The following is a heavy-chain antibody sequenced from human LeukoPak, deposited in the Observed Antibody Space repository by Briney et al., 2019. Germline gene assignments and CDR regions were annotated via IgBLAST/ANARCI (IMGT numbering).Heavy chain of an antibody. CDR3: AKSGLAYCDGDCTNWFDP. CDR2: IRYDGSNK. J-gene: IGHJ5*02. CDR1: GFTFSSYG. Sequence: GGSLRLSCAASGFTFSSYGMHWVRQAPGKGLEWVAFIRYDGSNKYYADSVKGRFTIPRDNSKNTLYLQMNSLRAEDTAVYYCAKSGLAYCDGDCTNWFDPWGQGTLVTVSS. V-gene: IGHV3-30*02. D-gene: IGHD2-21*01.